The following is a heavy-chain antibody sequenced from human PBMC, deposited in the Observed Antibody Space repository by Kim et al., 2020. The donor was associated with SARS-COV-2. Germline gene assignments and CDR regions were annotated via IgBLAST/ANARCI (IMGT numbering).Heavy chain of an antibody. CDR2: ISYDGYNK. J-gene: IGHJ6*02. Sequence: GGSLRLSCAASGFTFSSYGMHWVRQAAGKGLEWVAVISYDGYNKYYVDSVKGRFTISRDKSKNTLYLQMNSLRAEDTAVYYCAKAGGSYHYYGMDVWGQG. D-gene: IGHD1-26*01. CDR1: GFTFSSYG. V-gene: IGHV3-30*18. CDR3: AKAGGSYHYYGMDV.